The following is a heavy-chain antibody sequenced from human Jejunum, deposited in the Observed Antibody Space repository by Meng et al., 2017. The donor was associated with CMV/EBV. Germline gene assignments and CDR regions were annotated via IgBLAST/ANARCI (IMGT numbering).Heavy chain of an antibody. V-gene: IGHV4-61*02. CDR2: FNAGGST. CDR3: ARDGGSGWFYFDY. CDR1: GGSVNSGSLY. D-gene: IGHD6-19*01. J-gene: IGHJ4*02. Sequence: QMQLLESGPGLVKPSTTLSLTCTVSGGSVNSGSLYCNWIRQPAGKAPEWIGRFNAGGSTYYNPSFVSRVTISLDTSRNQFSLNLTSVTAADTALYYCARDGGSGWFYFDYWGRGTLLTVSS.